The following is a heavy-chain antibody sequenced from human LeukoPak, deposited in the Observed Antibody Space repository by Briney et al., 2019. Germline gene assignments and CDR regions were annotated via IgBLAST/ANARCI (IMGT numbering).Heavy chain of an antibody. CDR1: GFIFSNAW. CDR3: TTDYGGNFDY. Sequence: GGSLRLSCGASGFIFSNAWMSWVRQAPGKGLEWVGRIKSKTDGGTTDYAAPVKGRFTILRDDSKNTLYLQMNSLKTEDTAVYYCTTDYGGNFDYWGQGTLVTVSS. J-gene: IGHJ4*02. D-gene: IGHD4-23*01. V-gene: IGHV3-15*01. CDR2: IKSKTDGGTT.